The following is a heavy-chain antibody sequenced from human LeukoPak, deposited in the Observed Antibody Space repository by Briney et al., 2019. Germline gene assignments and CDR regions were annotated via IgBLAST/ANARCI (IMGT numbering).Heavy chain of an antibody. CDR2: ISYDGSNK. Sequence: QAGRSLRLSCAASGFTFSSYAMHWVRQAPGKGLEWVAVISYDGSNKYYADSVKGRFTISRDNSKNTLYLQMNSLRAEDTAVYYCARGDIQAARNFDYWGQGTLVTVSS. V-gene: IGHV3-30*04. D-gene: IGHD6-6*01. J-gene: IGHJ4*02. CDR1: GFTFSSYA. CDR3: ARGDIQAARNFDY.